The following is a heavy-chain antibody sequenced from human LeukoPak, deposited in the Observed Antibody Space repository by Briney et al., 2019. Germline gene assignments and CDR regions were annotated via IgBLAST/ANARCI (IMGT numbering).Heavy chain of an antibody. Sequence: SGGSLRLSCAASGFTFSSYSMLWVRQAPGKGLEWIGEINHSGSTNYNPSLKSRVTISVDTSKNQFSLKLSSVTAADTAVYYCARDYPVGATTYQVSGGAFDIWGQGTMVTVSS. V-gene: IGHV4-34*01. CDR1: GFTFSSYS. CDR2: INHSGST. D-gene: IGHD1-26*01. J-gene: IGHJ3*02. CDR3: ARDYPVGATTYQVSGGAFDI.